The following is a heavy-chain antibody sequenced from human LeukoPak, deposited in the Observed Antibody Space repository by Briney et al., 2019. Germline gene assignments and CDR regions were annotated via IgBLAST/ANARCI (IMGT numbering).Heavy chain of an antibody. CDR1: GFVFSIYT. Sequence: PGGSLRLSCSASGFVFSIYTMYWVRQAPGKGPEYVSTISGSGNGFSIYYADSVKGRFTISRDNAKNSLYLQMNSLRAEDTAVYYCARGVYDFWIDYWGQGTLVTVSS. J-gene: IGHJ4*02. CDR2: ISGSGNGFSI. CDR3: ARGVYDFWIDY. V-gene: IGHV3-64*04. D-gene: IGHD3-3*01.